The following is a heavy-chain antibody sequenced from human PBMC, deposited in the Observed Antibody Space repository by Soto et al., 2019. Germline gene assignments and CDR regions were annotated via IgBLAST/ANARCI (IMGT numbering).Heavy chain of an antibody. Sequence: GGSLRLSCTASGFTVNSNYMTWVRQAPGKGLEWVSVMYTGGTTYYADSVKGRFTISRDNSKNTLYLQMNSLRAEDTAVYYCARDYDSSGPRWAFDIWGQGTMVTVSS. CDR1: GFTVNSNY. D-gene: IGHD3-22*01. CDR2: MYTGGTT. CDR3: ARDYDSSGPRWAFDI. V-gene: IGHV3-66*01. J-gene: IGHJ3*02.